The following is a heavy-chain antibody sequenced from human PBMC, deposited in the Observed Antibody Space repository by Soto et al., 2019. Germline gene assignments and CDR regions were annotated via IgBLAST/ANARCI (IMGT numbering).Heavy chain of an antibody. CDR2: ISYDGTNK. J-gene: IGHJ3*02. CDR1: GFTFSRYT. D-gene: IGHD2-21*02. Sequence: PGGSLRLSCAASGFTFSRYTMHWVRQAPGKGLDWMAVISYDGTNKYYADSVKGRFTISRDNSKNTLYLQMSGLRVDDTALYYCATSYFYCGGDCYSGAFDIWGQGTMVT. V-gene: IGHV3-30-3*01. CDR3: ATSYFYCGGDCYSGAFDI.